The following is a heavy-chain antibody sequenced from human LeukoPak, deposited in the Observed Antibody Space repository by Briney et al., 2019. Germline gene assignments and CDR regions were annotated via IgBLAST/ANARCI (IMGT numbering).Heavy chain of an antibody. V-gene: IGHV4-34*01. CDR1: GGSFSGYY. CDR2: INHSGNT. D-gene: IGHD3-22*01. J-gene: IGHJ4*02. CDR3: ARDHNYDSSGYFLYY. Sequence: SETLSLTCAVYGGSFSGYYWNGIRQPPGKGLEWIGEINHSGNTNYNPSLKSRVTMSVDTSKNQFSLRLSSVTAADTAVYYCARDHNYDSSGYFLYYWGQGTLVTVSS.